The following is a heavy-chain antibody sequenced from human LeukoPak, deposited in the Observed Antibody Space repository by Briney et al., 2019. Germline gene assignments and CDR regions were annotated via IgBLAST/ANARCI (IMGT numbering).Heavy chain of an antibody. V-gene: IGHV3-48*01. D-gene: IGHD3-3*01. CDR3: ARSEVEYYDFWSGHYYFDY. CDR2: ISSSSSTI. J-gene: IGHJ4*02. CDR1: GFTFSSYS. Sequence: GGSLRLSCAASGFTFSSYSMNWVRQAPGKGLEWVSYISSSSSTIYYVDSVKGRFTISRDNAKNSLYLQMNSLRAEDTAVYYCARSEVEYYDFWSGHYYFDYWGQGTLVTVSS.